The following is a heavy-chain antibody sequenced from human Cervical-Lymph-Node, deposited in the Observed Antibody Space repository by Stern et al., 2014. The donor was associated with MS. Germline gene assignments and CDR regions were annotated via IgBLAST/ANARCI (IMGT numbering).Heavy chain of an antibody. CDR3: ATLPMLAYCGGDCTDY. CDR1: GGSISTYY. CDR2: THYSGSS. D-gene: IGHD2-21*02. Sequence: VQLEESGPGLVKPSETLSLTCSVSGGSISTYYWSWIRQPPGKGLEWIGYTHYSGSSNYNPSLKGRVTMSVDTSKNQFSLKLTSVTAADTAVYYCATLPMLAYCGGDCTDYWGQGTLVTVSS. J-gene: IGHJ4*02. V-gene: IGHV4-59*08.